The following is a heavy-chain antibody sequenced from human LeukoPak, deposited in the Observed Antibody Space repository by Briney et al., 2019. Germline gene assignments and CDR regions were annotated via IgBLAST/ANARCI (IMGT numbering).Heavy chain of an antibody. CDR2: ISYDGSNK. D-gene: IGHD1-26*01. CDR1: GFTFSNAW. CDR3: AKDHGRNSYYRNYYFDY. V-gene: IGHV3-30*18. Sequence: GGSLRLSCAASGFTFSNAWMSWVRQAPGKGLEWVAVISYDGSNKYYADSVKGRFTISRDNSKNTLYLQMNSLRAEDTAVYYCAKDHGRNSYYRNYYFDYWGQGTLVTVSS. J-gene: IGHJ4*02.